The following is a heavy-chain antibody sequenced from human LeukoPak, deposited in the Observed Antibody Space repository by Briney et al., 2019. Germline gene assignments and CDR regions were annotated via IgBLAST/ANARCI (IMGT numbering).Heavy chain of an antibody. CDR3: AKDRGDYVYDY. CDR1: GFTLSSYS. V-gene: IGHV3-21*04. D-gene: IGHD4-17*01. Sequence: PGGSLGLSCAASGFTLSSYSMNWVRQAPGKGLEWVSSISSSSSYIYYADSVKGRFTISRDNSKKLLYLEMNSLRAEDTAVYYCAKDRGDYVYDYWGQGTLVTVSS. CDR2: ISSSSSYI. J-gene: IGHJ4*02.